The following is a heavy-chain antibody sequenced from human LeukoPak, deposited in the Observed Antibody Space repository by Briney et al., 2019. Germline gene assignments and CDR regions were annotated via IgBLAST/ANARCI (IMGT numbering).Heavy chain of an antibody. V-gene: IGHV4-39*02. Sequence: SETLSLTCTVSGGSISSSSYYWGWIRQPPGKGLEWIGSIYYSGNTYYNSSLKSRVTISVDTSKNQFSLKLSSVTAADTAVYYCARDPGDPPVDYWGQGTLVTVSS. CDR3: ARDPGDPPVDY. J-gene: IGHJ4*02. CDR2: IYYSGNT. CDR1: GGSISSSSYY. D-gene: IGHD7-27*01.